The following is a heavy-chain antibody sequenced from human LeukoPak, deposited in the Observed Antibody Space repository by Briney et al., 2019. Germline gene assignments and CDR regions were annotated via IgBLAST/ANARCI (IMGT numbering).Heavy chain of an antibody. CDR3: TTGLGYYDSSGELYYYYYMDV. J-gene: IGHJ6*03. D-gene: IGHD3-22*01. V-gene: IGHV3-15*01. CDR1: GFTFSNAW. Sequence: GGSLRLSCAASGFTFSNAWMSWVRQAPGKGREWGGRIKSKTDGGTKDYAAHVKGRFTISKDDSKSTLYLQMNSLKTEDTAVYYCTTGLGYYDSSGELYYYYYMDVWGKGTTVTVSS. CDR2: IKSKTDGGTK.